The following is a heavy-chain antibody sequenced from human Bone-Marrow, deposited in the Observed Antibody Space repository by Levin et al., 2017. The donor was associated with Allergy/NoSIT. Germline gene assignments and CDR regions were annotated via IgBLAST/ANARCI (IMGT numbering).Heavy chain of an antibody. D-gene: IGHD3-22*01. CDR1: GYTVTNYG. Sequence: ASVKVSCKASGYTVTNYGISWVRQAPGQGLDWMGWISAYNGNTHFAQKLQGRVTMTVDPVTSTAYMELRSLRPDDTAVYYCARWLDYYYESSGYWGFYFDFWGQGTLVTVSS. J-gene: IGHJ4*02. V-gene: IGHV1-18*01. CDR2: ISAYNGNT. CDR3: ARWLDYYYESSGYWGFYFDF.